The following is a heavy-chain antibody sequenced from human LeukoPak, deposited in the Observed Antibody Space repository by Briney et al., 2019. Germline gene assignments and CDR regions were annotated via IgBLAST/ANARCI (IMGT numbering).Heavy chain of an antibody. CDR1: GGSISSYY. Sequence: SETLSLTCTVSGGSISSYYWSWIRQPPGKGLECIGYIYYSGSTNYNPSLKSRATISVDTSKNQFSLKLSSVTAADTAVYYCARTTEGGYTYGYFYYYYMDVWGKGTTVTISS. D-gene: IGHD5-18*01. J-gene: IGHJ6*03. CDR3: ARTTEGGYTYGYFYYYYMDV. V-gene: IGHV4-59*01. CDR2: IYYSGST.